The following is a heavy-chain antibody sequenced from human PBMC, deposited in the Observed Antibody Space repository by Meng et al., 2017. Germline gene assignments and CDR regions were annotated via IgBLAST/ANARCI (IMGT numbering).Heavy chain of an antibody. CDR2: IYSGGST. V-gene: IGHV3-53*04. J-gene: IGHJ3*02. Sequence: GGSLRLSCAASGFTFSSYAMSWFRQAPGKGLEWLPVIYSGGSTYYADSVRGRFTISSHSSKNTLYLQMNSLRAEDTAVYYCARVLIVGVTTGGAFDIWGQGTMVTVSS. CDR1: GFTFSSYA. D-gene: IGHD1-26*01. CDR3: ARVLIVGVTTGGAFDI.